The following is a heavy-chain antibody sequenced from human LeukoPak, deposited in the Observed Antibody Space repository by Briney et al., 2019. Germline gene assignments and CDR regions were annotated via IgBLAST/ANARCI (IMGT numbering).Heavy chain of an antibody. CDR1: GYTFTSYG. CDR3: ARDQVPIVVPAAMMDY. CDR2: ISAHTDDT. Sequence: GSVRVSCKASGYTFTSYGLTWVRQAPGQGLEWVGWISAHTDDTNYAQTFQGRVTMTTDSYTSTAYMDLRSLTSDDTAVYYCARDQVPIVVPAAMMDYWGQGTLITVSS. V-gene: IGHV1-18*01. D-gene: IGHD2-2*01. J-gene: IGHJ4*02.